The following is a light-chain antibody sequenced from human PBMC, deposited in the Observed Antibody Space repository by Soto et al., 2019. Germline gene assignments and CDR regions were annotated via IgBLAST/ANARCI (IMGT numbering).Light chain of an antibody. CDR1: QSVGSN. CDR2: GAS. CDR3: QQSNNWPRT. Sequence: ENVMTQSSSTLSVYPGERATLSCRPSQSVGSNLAWYQQKPGQAPRLLIYGASSRATGIPARFSGSGSGTEFTLTISSLQSEDFAVYYCQQSNNWPRTFGQGTKVDIK. J-gene: IGKJ1*01. V-gene: IGKV3-15*01.